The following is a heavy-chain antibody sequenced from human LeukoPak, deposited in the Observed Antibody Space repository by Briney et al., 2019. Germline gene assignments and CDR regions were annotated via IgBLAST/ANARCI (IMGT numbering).Heavy chain of an antibody. J-gene: IGHJ3*02. CDR1: GGSISSGDYY. V-gene: IGHV4-30-4*08. Sequence: PSQTLSLTCTVSGGSISSGDYYWRWIRQPPGKGLEWIGYIYYSGSTYYNPSLKSRVTISVDTSKNQFSLKLSSVTAADTAVYYCASTGGSYLGDAFDIWGQGTMVTVSS. CDR2: IYYSGST. D-gene: IGHD1-26*01. CDR3: ASTGGSYLGDAFDI.